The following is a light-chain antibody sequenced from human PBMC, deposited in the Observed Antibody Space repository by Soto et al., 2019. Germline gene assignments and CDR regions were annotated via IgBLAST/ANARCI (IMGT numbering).Light chain of an antibody. V-gene: IGKV3D-15*01. J-gene: IGKJ2*01. CDR2: YAT. Sequence: DIVMTQSPATLSVSPGEGVTLSCRASQNVDFDLAWYQQRPGQAPRLLIYYATTRAAGIPARFSGSGFGTEFALTISNLQSEDFALYYCQHHHNWPPYPFGQGTNVEI. CDR1: QNVDFD. CDR3: QHHHNWPPYP.